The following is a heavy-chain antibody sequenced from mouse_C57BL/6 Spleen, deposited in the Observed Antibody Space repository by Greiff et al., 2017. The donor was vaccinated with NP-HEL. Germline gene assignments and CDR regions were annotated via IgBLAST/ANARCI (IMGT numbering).Heavy chain of an antibody. V-gene: IGHV14-1*01. D-gene: IGHD2-5*01. CDR2: IDPEDGDT. CDR3: TTASYYSNPYYAMDY. Sequence: VQLQQSGAELVRPGASVKLSCTASGFSIKDYYMHWVKQRPEQGLEWIGRIDPEDGDTEYAPKFQGKATMTADTSSNTAYLQLSSLTSEDTAVYYCTTASYYSNPYYAMDYWGQGTSVTVSS. CDR1: GFSIKDYY. J-gene: IGHJ4*01.